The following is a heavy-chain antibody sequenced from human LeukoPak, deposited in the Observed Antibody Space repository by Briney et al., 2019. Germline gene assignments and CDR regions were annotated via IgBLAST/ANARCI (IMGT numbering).Heavy chain of an antibody. Sequence: PGGSLRLSCAASGFTFGNYGMSWVRQAPGKGLEWVSGINWNGGSTGYADSVEGRFTISRDNAKNSQYLQMNSLRVEDTALYYCARYPGSGESPFDYWGQGTLVTVSS. CDR1: GFTFGNYG. J-gene: IGHJ4*02. CDR3: ARYPGSGESPFDY. D-gene: IGHD3-10*01. V-gene: IGHV3-20*04. CDR2: INWNGGST.